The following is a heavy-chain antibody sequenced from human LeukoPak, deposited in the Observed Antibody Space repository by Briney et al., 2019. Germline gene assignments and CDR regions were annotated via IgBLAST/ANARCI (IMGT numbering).Heavy chain of an antibody. Sequence: PSETLSLTCTVSGGSISSYYWSWIRQPPGKGLEWIGYIYYSGSTNYNPSLKSRVTISVDTSKNQFSLKLSSVTAADTAVYYCARGPRSYGMDVWGQGTTVTVSS. CDR1: GGSISSYY. V-gene: IGHV4-59*01. CDR3: ARGPRSYGMDV. J-gene: IGHJ6*02. CDR2: IYYSGST.